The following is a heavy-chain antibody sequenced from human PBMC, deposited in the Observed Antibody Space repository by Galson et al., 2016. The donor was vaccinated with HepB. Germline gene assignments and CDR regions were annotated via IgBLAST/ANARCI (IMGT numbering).Heavy chain of an antibody. V-gene: IGHV4-39*01. Sequence: GSISSSSSHWGWIRQPPGKGLEWIGNMYYSGSTYYKSSLKSRVAMSVDMSKNQFSLKLTSVTAADTAVYYCARHISRVDTAMVLWGQGTLVIVSS. J-gene: IGHJ4*02. CDR1: GSISSSSSH. D-gene: IGHD5-18*01. CDR2: MYYSGST. CDR3: ARHISRVDTAMVL.